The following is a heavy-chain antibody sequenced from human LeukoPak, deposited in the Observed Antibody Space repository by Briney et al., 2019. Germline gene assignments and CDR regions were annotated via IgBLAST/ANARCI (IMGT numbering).Heavy chain of an antibody. CDR3: ASGYSSSWYRH. Sequence: GGSLRLSCAASGFTFSSYTMNWVRQAPGKGLEWVSSISSSSNYIYYADSVKGRFTISRDNAKNSLYLQMNSLRAEDTAVYYCASGYSSSWYRHWGQGTLVTVSS. CDR2: ISSSSNYI. J-gene: IGHJ4*02. D-gene: IGHD6-13*01. CDR1: GFTFSSYT. V-gene: IGHV3-21*01.